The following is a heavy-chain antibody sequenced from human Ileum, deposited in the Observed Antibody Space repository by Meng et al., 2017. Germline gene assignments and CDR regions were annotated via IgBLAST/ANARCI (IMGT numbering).Heavy chain of an antibody. Sequence: QVQLQESGPRLVKPSQTLSLTCPVSGGSISSGDYYWSWVRQSPGKGPEWIGYIYSNGNTYSNPSLRGRLMISIDTSKNQFSLKLSSVTDADTAVYYCARAPKYCTNAVCSRPLDSWGQGTLVTVSS. CDR2: IYSNGNT. CDR3: ARAPKYCTNAVCSRPLDS. CDR1: GGSISSGDYY. J-gene: IGHJ4*02. D-gene: IGHD2-8*01. V-gene: IGHV4-30-4*01.